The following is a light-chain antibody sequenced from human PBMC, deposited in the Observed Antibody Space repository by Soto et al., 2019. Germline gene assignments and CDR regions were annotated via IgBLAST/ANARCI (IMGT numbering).Light chain of an antibody. CDR3: QQYGSLSWT. V-gene: IGKV3-20*01. CDR1: QSVSSNY. J-gene: IGKJ1*01. CDR2: GAS. Sequence: PGERATLSCRARQSVSSNYLAWYQQRPGQAPRLLIYGASTRATGIPDRLSGSGSGTDFTLTISRLEPEDFAVYYCQQYGSLSWTFGQGTKVEIK.